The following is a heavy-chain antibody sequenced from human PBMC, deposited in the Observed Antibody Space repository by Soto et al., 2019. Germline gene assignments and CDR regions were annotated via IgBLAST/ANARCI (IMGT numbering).Heavy chain of an antibody. CDR3: ARGHNSGWYGDDAFDI. J-gene: IGHJ3*02. D-gene: IGHD6-19*01. CDR1: SGSISSSNW. V-gene: IGHV4-4*02. CDR2: IYHSGST. Sequence: SETLSLTCAVSSGSISSSNWWSWVRQPPGKGLEWVGEIYHSGSTNYNPSLKSRVTISVDKSKNQFSLKLSSVTAADTAVYYCARGHNSGWYGDDAFDIWGQGTMVTVSS.